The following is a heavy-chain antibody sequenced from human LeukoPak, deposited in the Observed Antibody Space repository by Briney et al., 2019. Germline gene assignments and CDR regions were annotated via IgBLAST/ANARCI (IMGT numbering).Heavy chain of an antibody. J-gene: IGHJ4*02. V-gene: IGHV4-4*02. CDR2: IYHSGST. Sequence: SETLSLTCAVSGGSISSSNWWSWVRQPPGKGLEWIGEIYHSGSTNYNPSLKSRVTISVDKSKNQFSLKLSSVTAADTAVYYCATESHLTGYSLDYWGQGTLVTVSS. CDR3: ATESHLTGYSLDY. CDR1: GGSISSSNW. D-gene: IGHD3-9*01.